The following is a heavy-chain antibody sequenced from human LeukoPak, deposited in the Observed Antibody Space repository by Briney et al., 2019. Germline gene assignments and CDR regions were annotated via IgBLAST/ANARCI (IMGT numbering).Heavy chain of an antibody. V-gene: IGHV3-21*01. CDR1: GFTFSNYI. Sequence: PGGSLRLSCAASGFTFSNYIMNWVRQAPGKGLEWVSSISSSSSYIYYADSVKGRFTISRDNAKNTLYLQMNSLRAEDTAVYYCARDSPPDYGDYYYYYMDVWGKGTTVTVSS. CDR3: ARDSPPDYGDYYYYYMDV. J-gene: IGHJ6*03. D-gene: IGHD4-17*01. CDR2: ISSSSSYI.